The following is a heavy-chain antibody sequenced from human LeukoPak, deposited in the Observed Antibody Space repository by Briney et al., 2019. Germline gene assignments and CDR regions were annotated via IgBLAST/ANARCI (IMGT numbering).Heavy chain of an antibody. CDR2: IFISEST. V-gene: IGHV4-4*07. D-gene: IGHD6-13*01. CDR1: GGPITSYY. Sequence: SETLSLTCTVSGGPITSYYWSWVRQPAGKGLEWIGRIFISESTNYNPSLKSRVTMSVDTSKNQFSLKLSSVTAADTAVYYCARVSSSWYEDWYFDLWGRGTLVSVSS. J-gene: IGHJ2*01. CDR3: ARVSSSWYEDWYFDL.